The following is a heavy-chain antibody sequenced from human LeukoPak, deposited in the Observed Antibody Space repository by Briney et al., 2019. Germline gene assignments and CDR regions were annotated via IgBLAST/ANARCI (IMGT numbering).Heavy chain of an antibody. Sequence: PGGSLRLSCAASGFTFDDYAMHWVRQAPGKGLEWVSGISWNSGSIGYADSVKGRFTISRDNAKNSLYPQMNSLRAEDMALYYCAKDIFGYSSSWFTYFDYWGQGTLVTVSS. D-gene: IGHD6-13*01. CDR1: GFTFDDYA. CDR3: AKDIFGYSSSWFTYFDY. CDR2: ISWNSGSI. J-gene: IGHJ4*02. V-gene: IGHV3-9*03.